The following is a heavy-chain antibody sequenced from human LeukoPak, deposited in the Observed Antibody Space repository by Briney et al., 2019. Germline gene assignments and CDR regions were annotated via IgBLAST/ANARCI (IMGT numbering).Heavy chain of an antibody. J-gene: IGHJ3*02. V-gene: IGHV3-23*01. CDR2: ISGSGGST. Sequence: PGGSLRLSCAASGFTFSSYAMSWVRQAPGKGLEWVSAISGSGGSTYYADSVKGRFTISRDNSKNTLYLQMNSLRAEDTAVYYCAKVNVGAYCSSISCYEEGAAFDIWGQGTMVTVSS. D-gene: IGHD2-2*01. CDR3: AKVNVGAYCSSISCYEEGAAFDI. CDR1: GFTFSSYA.